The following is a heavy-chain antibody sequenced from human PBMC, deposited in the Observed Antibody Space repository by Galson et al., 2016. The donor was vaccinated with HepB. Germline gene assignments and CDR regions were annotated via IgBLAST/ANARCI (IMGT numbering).Heavy chain of an antibody. CDR3: ARRMTTHMAAFDY. Sequence: SVKVSCKAFGYTFVDYYVAWVRQAPGQGPEWMGWISPYNGDTKSPPKVQGRVTMTTDRSTTTAYLELQSLRSDDTAVYYYARRMTTHMAAFDYWGQGTLVTVSS. D-gene: IGHD4-11*01. CDR2: ISPYNGDT. J-gene: IGHJ4*02. V-gene: IGHV1-18*01. CDR1: GYTFVDYY.